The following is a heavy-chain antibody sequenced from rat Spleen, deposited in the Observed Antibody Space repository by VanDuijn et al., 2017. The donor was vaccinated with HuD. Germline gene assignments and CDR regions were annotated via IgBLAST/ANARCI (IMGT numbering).Heavy chain of an antibody. Sequence: EVQLVESGGGLVQPGRSMKLSCADSGFTFSDYGMAWVRQAPKKGLEWVSSISSDGVNTYYPDSVRGRFTISRDNAENTVYLQMNSLRSEDTATYYCATGSSFAYWGQGTLVTVSS. V-gene: IGHV5S13*01. CDR2: ISSDGVNT. D-gene: IGHD1-11*01. J-gene: IGHJ3*01. CDR3: ATGSSFAY. CDR1: GFTFSDYG.